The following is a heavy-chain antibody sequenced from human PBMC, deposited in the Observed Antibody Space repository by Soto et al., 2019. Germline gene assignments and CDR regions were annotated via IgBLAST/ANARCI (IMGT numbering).Heavy chain of an antibody. V-gene: IGHV5-10-1*01. CDR2: IDPSDSYT. CDR3: ARQWTDSSGYNDY. CDR1: GYIFTSYW. J-gene: IGHJ4*02. D-gene: IGHD3-22*01. Sequence: GESLKISCEGSGYIFTSYWISWVRQMPGKGLEWMGRIDPSDSYTNYSPSFQGHVTISADKSISTAYLQWSSLKASDTAMYYCARQWTDSSGYNDYWGQGTLVTVSS.